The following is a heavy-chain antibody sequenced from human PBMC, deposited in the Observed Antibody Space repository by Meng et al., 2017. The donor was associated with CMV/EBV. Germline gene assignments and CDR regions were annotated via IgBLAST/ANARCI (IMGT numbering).Heavy chain of an antibody. Sequence: SVKVSCKASGGTFTSYAISWVRQAPGQGLEWMGGIIPILGIANYAQKFQGRVTITADKSTSTAYMELSSLRSEDTAVYYCARAIREGVTHHQYYFDYWGQGTLVTVSS. J-gene: IGHJ4*02. V-gene: IGHV1-69*10. D-gene: IGHD4-23*01. CDR1: GGTFTSYA. CDR2: IIPILGIA. CDR3: ARAIREGVTHHQYYFDY.